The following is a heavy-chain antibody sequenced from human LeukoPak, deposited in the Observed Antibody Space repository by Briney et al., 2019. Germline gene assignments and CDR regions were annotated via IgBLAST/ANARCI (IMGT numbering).Heavy chain of an antibody. CDR3: ARFDYYGSGSFDY. CDR2: IYYSGST. V-gene: IGHV4-39*01. D-gene: IGHD3-10*01. Sequence: SETLSLTCTVSGGSISSSSYSWGWIRQPPGKGLEWIGSIYYSGSTYYNPSLKSRVTISVDTSKNQFSLKLSSVTAADTAVYYCARFDYYGSGSFDYWGQGTLVTVSS. J-gene: IGHJ4*02. CDR1: GGSISSSSYS.